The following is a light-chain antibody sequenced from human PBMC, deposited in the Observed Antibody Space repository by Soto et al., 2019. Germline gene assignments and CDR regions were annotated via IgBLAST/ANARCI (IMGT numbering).Light chain of an antibody. Sequence: IVMTQSPVTLSVSPWERATLSCRASQSVSSSYLAWYQQKPGQAPRLLIYGASSRATGIPDRFSGSGSGTDFTLTISRLEPEDFAVYYCQQYGSSPVTFGQGTKVDI. V-gene: IGKV3-20*01. CDR2: GAS. CDR1: QSVSSSY. CDR3: QQYGSSPVT. J-gene: IGKJ1*01.